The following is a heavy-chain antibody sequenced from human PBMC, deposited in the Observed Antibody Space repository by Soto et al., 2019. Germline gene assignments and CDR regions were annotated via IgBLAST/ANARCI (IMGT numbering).Heavy chain of an antibody. CDR2: ISYDGSNK. V-gene: IGHV3-30*18. Sequence: PGGSVRLSCEASEFTFSTYGMSWVRQAPGKGLEWVAVISYDGSNKYYADSVKGRFTISRDSSKNTLYLQMNSLRVEDTAVYYCAKGSSSSWYNWFDPWGQGTLVTVSS. D-gene: IGHD6-13*01. CDR3: AKGSSSSWYNWFDP. J-gene: IGHJ5*02. CDR1: EFTFSTYG.